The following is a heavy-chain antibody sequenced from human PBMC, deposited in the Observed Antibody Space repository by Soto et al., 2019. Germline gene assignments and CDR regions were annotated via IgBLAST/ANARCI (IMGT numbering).Heavy chain of an antibody. D-gene: IGHD4-17*01. Sequence: HPGGSLRLSCTASGFTFSRHAMTWVRQAPGKGLEWVSGISANGDNVDYADSVKGRFTVSRDNAKNSLFLQMNSLRPEDTALYYCAKDMKWGGMTTIHYFDSWGQGTQVTVSS. CDR3: AKDMKWGGMTTIHYFDS. J-gene: IGHJ4*02. CDR1: GFTFSRHA. CDR2: ISANGDNV. V-gene: IGHV3-9*01.